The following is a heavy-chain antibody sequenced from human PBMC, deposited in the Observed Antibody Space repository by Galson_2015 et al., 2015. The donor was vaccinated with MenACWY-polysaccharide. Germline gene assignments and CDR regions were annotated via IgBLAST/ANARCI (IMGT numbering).Heavy chain of an antibody. CDR3: ARDKTGSLYYFDY. CDR1: GFTFSDYY. D-gene: IGHD3-10*01. Sequence: SLRLSCAASGFTFSDYYMTWFRQAPGKGPEWVSDISSRGSTIYYADSVKGRFTISRDNAKNSLYLQMNGLRADDTAVYYCARDKTGSLYYFDYWGQGTLVTVSS. CDR2: ISSRGSTI. V-gene: IGHV3-11*01. J-gene: IGHJ4*02.